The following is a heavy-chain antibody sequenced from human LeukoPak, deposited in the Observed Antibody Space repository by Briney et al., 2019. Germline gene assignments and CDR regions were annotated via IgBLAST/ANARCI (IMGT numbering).Heavy chain of an antibody. Sequence: PGGSLRLSCAASGFTFDDYAMHWVRQAPGKGLEWVSGIRWNSGSIGYADCVKGRFTISRDNAKNPLYLQMNSLRAEDTALYYCAKDIGYGSGSYYDYWGQGTLVTVSS. CDR3: AKDIGYGSGSYYDY. D-gene: IGHD3-10*01. CDR1: GFTFDDYA. J-gene: IGHJ4*02. CDR2: IRWNSGSI. V-gene: IGHV3-9*01.